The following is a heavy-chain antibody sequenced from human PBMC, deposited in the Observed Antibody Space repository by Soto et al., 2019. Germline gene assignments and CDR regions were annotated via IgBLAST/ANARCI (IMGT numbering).Heavy chain of an antibody. J-gene: IGHJ5*02. CDR2: ISGSGGST. Sequence: EVQLLESGGGLVQPGGSLRLSCAASGFTFSSYAMSWVCQAPGKGLEWVSAISGSGGSTYYADSVKGRFTISRDNSKNTLYLQMNSLRAEDTAVYYCAKDLKREGWFDPWGQGTLVTVSS. CDR3: AKDLKREGWFDP. CDR1: GFTFSSYA. V-gene: IGHV3-23*01.